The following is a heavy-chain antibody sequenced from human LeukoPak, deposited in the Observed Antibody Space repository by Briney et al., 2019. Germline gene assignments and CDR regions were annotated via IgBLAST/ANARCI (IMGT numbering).Heavy chain of an antibody. D-gene: IGHD3-10*01. CDR2: IYYSGST. CDR1: GGSISSGGYY. CDR3: ARDGSGSYGWFDP. J-gene: IGHJ5*02. Sequence: SETLSLTCTVSGGSISSGGYYWSWIRQHPGKGLEWIGYIYYSGSTYYNPSLKSRVTISVDTSKNQFSLKLSSVTAADTGVYYCARDGSGSYGWFDPWGQGTLVTVSS. V-gene: IGHV4-31*03.